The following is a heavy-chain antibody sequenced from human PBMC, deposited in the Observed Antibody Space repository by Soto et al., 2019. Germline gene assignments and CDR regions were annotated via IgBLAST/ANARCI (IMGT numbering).Heavy chain of an antibody. V-gene: IGHV4-30-2*01. CDR1: GGSISSGGDS. Sequence: QLQLQESGSGLVRPSETLSLTCTVSGGSISSGGDSCSWIRQAPGKGLEWIGYIYHSGGAIYNPSLKSRVTMSADRSKNQFSLRLNSVTAADTAVYYCARAQIPHWFDPWGQGILVTVSP. J-gene: IGHJ5*02. D-gene: IGHD2-21*01. CDR2: IYHSGGA. CDR3: ARAQIPHWFDP.